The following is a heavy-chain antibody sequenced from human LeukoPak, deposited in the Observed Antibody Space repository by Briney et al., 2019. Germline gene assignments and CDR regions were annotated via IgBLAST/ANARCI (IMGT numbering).Heavy chain of an antibody. J-gene: IGHJ6*02. V-gene: IGHV3-33*01. CDR3: ARDSSGPTYGMDV. CDR1: GFTFSSYG. D-gene: IGHD2-15*01. CDR2: IWYDGSNK. Sequence: PGRSLRPSCAASGFTFSSYGMHWVRQAPGKGLEWVAVIWYDGSNKYYADSVKGRFTISRDNSKNTLYLQMNSLRAEDTAVYYCARDSSGPTYGMDVWGQGTTVTVSS.